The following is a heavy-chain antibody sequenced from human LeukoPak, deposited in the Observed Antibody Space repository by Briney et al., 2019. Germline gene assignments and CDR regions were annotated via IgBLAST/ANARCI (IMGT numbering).Heavy chain of an antibody. J-gene: IGHJ4*02. CDR2: IYPNSGGT. CDR3: ASGSWVLDSGTRDTYYFDY. V-gene: IGHV1-2*02. D-gene: IGHD3-10*01. Sequence: ASVKVSCKASGYTFTGYYLHWVRPAPGQGLEWMGCIYPNSGGTNYAQKFQGRVTMTRDTSITTASMELSRLRSDDTAVYYCASGSWVLDSGTRDTYYFDYWGQGTLVTVSS. CDR1: GYTFTGYY.